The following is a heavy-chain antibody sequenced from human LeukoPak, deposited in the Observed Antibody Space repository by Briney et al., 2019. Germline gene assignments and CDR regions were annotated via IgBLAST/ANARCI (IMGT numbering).Heavy chain of an antibody. CDR2: IYYSGST. Sequence: SETLSLTCTVSGGSVSSGSYYWSWIRQPPGKGLEWIGYIYYSGSTNYNPSLKSRVTISVDTSKNQFSLKLSSVTAADTAVYYCARGRRGFQGTTPKLFDYWGQGTLVTVSS. CDR3: ARGRRGFQGTTPKLFDY. CDR1: GGSVSSGSYY. J-gene: IGHJ4*02. V-gene: IGHV4-61*01. D-gene: IGHD4-17*01.